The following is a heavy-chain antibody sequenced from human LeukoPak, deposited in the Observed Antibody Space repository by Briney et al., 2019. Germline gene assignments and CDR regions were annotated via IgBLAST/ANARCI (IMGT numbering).Heavy chain of an antibody. Sequence: GGSLRLSCAASGFTVSSNYMTWVRQAPGKGLEWVSSISSSSSYIYYADSVKGRFTISRDNAKNSLYLQMNSLRAEGTAVYYCARDKFTGIAAAGTYYYYGMDVWGQGTTVTVSS. D-gene: IGHD6-13*01. V-gene: IGHV3-21*01. CDR1: GFTVSSNY. CDR2: ISSSSSYI. J-gene: IGHJ6*02. CDR3: ARDKFTGIAAAGTYYYYGMDV.